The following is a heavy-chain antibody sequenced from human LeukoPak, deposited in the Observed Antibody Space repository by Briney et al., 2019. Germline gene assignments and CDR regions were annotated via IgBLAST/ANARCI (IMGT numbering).Heavy chain of an antibody. V-gene: IGHV4-61*02. CDR2: IYTSGST. J-gene: IGHJ6*03. CDR1: GGSISSGSYY. Sequence: SETLSLTCTVSGGSISSGSYYWSWIRQPAGKGLEWIGRIYTSGSTYYSPSLKSRVSISVDTSKNQFSLKLSSVTAADTAVYYCAREDRVLLWFGELLLRSVYYYMDVWGKGTTVTVSS. CDR3: AREDRVLLWFGELLLRSVYYYMDV. D-gene: IGHD3-10*01.